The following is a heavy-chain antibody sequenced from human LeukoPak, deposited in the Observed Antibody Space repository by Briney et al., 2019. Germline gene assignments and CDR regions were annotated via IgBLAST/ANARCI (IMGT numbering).Heavy chain of an antibody. Sequence: GGSLRLSCAASGLTFNNYAMNWFRQTPGGRLEWVSFIGISSGPLLYADSVKGRFTISRDNAKASVYLQMNRLRAEDTAVYYCARAKGYTSSYSFDYWVQGILVTVSS. J-gene: IGHJ4*02. D-gene: IGHD3-10*01. V-gene: IGHV3-48*04. CDR2: IGISSGPL. CDR3: ARAKGYTSSYSFDY. CDR1: GLTFNNYA.